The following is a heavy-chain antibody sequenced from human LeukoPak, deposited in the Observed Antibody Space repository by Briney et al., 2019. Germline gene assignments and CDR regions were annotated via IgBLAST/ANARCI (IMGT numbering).Heavy chain of an antibody. CDR1: GGSISTSSYY. D-gene: IGHD3-3*01. V-gene: IGHV4-39*01. Sequence: SETLSLTCTVSGGSISTSSYYWGWIRQPPGKGLEWIGSMYYSGSTYYNPSLKSRVTISVDTSKNQFSLKLSSVTAADTALYYCASNEWSGYYFDYWGQGTLVTVSS. CDR2: MYYSGST. J-gene: IGHJ4*02. CDR3: ASNEWSGYYFDY.